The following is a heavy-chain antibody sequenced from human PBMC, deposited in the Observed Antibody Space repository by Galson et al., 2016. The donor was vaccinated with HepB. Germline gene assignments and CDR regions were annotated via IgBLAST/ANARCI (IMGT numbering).Heavy chain of an antibody. D-gene: IGHD7-27*01. CDR2: VTWNSPYI. V-gene: IGHV3-9*01. J-gene: IGHJ4*02. CDR3: AKAGYLGSHFFDS. CDR1: GFSINDYA. Sequence: SLRLSCAASGFSINDYAMHWVRQAPGKGLEWVSGVTWNSPYIDYADSVKGRFTISRDIAKNSLYLQMHSLRVEDTALYFCAKAGYLGSHFFDSWGQGTLVAFSS.